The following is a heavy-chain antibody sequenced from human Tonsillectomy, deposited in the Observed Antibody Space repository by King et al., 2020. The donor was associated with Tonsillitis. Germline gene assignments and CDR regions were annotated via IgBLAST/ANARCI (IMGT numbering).Heavy chain of an antibody. Sequence: VQLVESGGGLVQPGGSLRLSCAASGFTFSSYSMNWVRQAPGKGLEWVSYISSSSSTIYYADSVKGRFTISRDNAKNSLYLQMNSQRAEDTAVYYCAREPPDIVVVPAADYYYYGMDVWGQGTTVTVSS. CDR1: GFTFSSYS. CDR2: ISSSSSTI. V-gene: IGHV3-48*04. D-gene: IGHD2-2*01. J-gene: IGHJ6*02. CDR3: AREPPDIVVVPAADYYYYGMDV.